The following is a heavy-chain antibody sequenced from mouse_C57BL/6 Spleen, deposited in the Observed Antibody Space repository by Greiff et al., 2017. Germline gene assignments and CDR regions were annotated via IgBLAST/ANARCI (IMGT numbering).Heavy chain of an antibody. V-gene: IGHV2-3*01. J-gene: IGHJ4*01. D-gene: IGHD3-2*02. CDR2: IWGDGST. Sequence: VQLQESGPGLVAPSQSLSITCTVSGFSLTSYGVSWVRQPPGKGLEWLGVIWGDGSTNYHSALISRLSISKDNSKCQVFLKLNSLQTDDTATDYCAKPTAQATDYAMDYWGQGTSVTVSS. CDR3: AKPTAQATDYAMDY. CDR1: GFSLTSYG.